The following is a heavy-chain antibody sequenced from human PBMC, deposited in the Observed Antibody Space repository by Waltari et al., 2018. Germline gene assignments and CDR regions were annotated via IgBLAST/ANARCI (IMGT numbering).Heavy chain of an antibody. D-gene: IGHD3-3*01. V-gene: IGHV3-7*01. CDR1: GFTLRTYW. J-gene: IGHJ4*02. CDR2: IKQDGSQE. Sequence: VPMVESGGGLVQPGGSLRLSCVGSGFTLRTYWVSWVRQAPGKGLEWVAKIKQDGSQEDYVDSVKGRFTISRDNAKNSLYLQMNSLRVEDTAVYYCARDFGFYSLNYWGQGTLVTVSS. CDR3: ARDFGFYSLNY.